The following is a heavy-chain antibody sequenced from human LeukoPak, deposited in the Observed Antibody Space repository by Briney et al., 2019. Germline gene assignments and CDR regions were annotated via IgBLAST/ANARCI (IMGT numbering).Heavy chain of an antibody. D-gene: IGHD3-10*01. J-gene: IGHJ4*02. V-gene: IGHV1-2*02. CDR3: ARGGELLWFGELPTDY. CDR2: INPNSGGT. CDR1: GYTFTGYY. Sequence: ASVKVSRKASGYTFTGYYMHWVRQAPGQGLEWMGWINPNSGGTNYAQKFQGRVTMTRDTSISTAYMELSRLRSDDTAVYYCARGGELLWFGELPTDYWGQGTLVTVSS.